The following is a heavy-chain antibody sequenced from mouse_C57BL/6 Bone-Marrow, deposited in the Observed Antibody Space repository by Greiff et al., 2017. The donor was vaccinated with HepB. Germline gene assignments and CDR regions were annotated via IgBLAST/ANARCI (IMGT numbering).Heavy chain of an antibody. CDR3: TTLGGYYCDY. CDR1: GYTFTDYE. J-gene: IGHJ2*01. CDR2: IDPETGGT. D-gene: IGHD3-3*01. Sequence: QVQLQQSGAELVRPGASVTLSCTASGYTFTDYEMHWVKQTPVHGLEWIGAIDPETGGTAYNQKFKGKAILTADKSSSTAYMELRSLTSEDSAVYYCTTLGGYYCDYCVQGTTLTVSS. V-gene: IGHV1-15*01.